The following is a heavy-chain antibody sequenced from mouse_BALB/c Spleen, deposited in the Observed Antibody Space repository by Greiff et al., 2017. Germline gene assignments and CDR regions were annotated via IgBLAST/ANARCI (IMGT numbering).Heavy chain of an antibody. V-gene: IGHV14-3*02. CDR2: IDPANGNT. CDR1: GFNIKDTY. Sequence: EVKLMESGAELVKPGASVKLSCTASGFNIKDTYMHWVKQRPEQGLEWIGRIDPANGNTKYDPKFQGKATITADTSSNTAYLQLSSLTSEDTAVYYCARSEGYSPWFAYWGQGTLVTVSA. J-gene: IGHJ3*01. CDR3: ARSEGYSPWFAY.